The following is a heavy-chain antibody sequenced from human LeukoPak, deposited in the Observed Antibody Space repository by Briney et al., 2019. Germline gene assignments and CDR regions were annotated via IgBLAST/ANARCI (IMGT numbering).Heavy chain of an antibody. Sequence: GGSLRLSCAASGFTFSSYWMSWVRQAPGNGLEWVANIKQDGSEKYYVDSGKGRFTISRDNAKNSLYLQMNSLRAEATAVYYCARDLATIFGVVIPRGSGWFDPWGQGTLVTVSS. J-gene: IGHJ5*02. CDR1: GFTFSSYW. D-gene: IGHD3-3*01. CDR3: ARDLATIFGVVIPRGSGWFDP. V-gene: IGHV3-7*01. CDR2: IKQDGSEK.